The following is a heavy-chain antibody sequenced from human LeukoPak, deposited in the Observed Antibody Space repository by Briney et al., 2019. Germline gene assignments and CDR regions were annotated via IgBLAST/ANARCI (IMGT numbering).Heavy chain of an antibody. V-gene: IGHV4-59*01. J-gene: IGHJ4*02. D-gene: IGHD5-12*01. CDR2: IYYSGST. CDR1: GGSINSYY. Sequence: SETLSLTCTVSGGSINSYYWSWIRQPPGKGLEWIGYIYYSGSTNYNPSLKGRVTISVDTSKNQFSLKLSSVTAADTAVYYCARGGYSGYDYDYGGQGPLVTVSP. CDR3: ARGGYSGYDYDY.